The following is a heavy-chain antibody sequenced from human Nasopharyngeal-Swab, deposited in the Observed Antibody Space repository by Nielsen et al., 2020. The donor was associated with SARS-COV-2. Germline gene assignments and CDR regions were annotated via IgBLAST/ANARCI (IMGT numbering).Heavy chain of an antibody. J-gene: IGHJ6*03. D-gene: IGHD3-3*01. CDR2: ISSSGSTI. Sequence: GEPLKISCAASGFTFSDYYMSWIRQAPGKGLEWVSYISSSGSTIYYADSVKGRFTISRDNAKDSLYLQMNSLRAEDTAVYYCARESHYDFWSGYYPSKYYYYYMDVWGKGTTVTVSS. CDR3: ARESHYDFWSGYYPSKYYYYYMDV. CDR1: GFTFSDYY. V-gene: IGHV3-11*04.